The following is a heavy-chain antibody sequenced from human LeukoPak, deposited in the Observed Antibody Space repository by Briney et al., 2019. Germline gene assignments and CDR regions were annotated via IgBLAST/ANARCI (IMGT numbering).Heavy chain of an antibody. J-gene: IGHJ4*02. D-gene: IGHD3-22*01. V-gene: IGHV4-34*01. CDR3: ASLPTVYSRGYLAL. CDR2: INHSGST. CDR1: GGSISSYY. Sequence: SETLSLTCTVSGGSISSYYWSWIRQPPGKGLEWIGEINHSGSTNYNPSLKSRVTISVDTSKNQFSLKLSSVTAADTAVYYCASLPTVYSRGYLALWGQGTLVTVSS.